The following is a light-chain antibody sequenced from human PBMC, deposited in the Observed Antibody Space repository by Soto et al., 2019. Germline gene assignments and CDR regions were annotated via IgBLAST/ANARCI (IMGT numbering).Light chain of an antibody. CDR2: EVS. Sequence: QSVLTQPASVSGSPGQSITISCTGTSSDVGTYKYVSRYQQLPGKAPKLMIYEVSNRPSGVSNRFSGSKSGNTASLTISELQAEDEADYYCSSYTSRSTPVFGGGTKLTVL. V-gene: IGLV2-14*01. CDR3: SSYTSRSTPV. CDR1: SSDVGTYKY. J-gene: IGLJ2*01.